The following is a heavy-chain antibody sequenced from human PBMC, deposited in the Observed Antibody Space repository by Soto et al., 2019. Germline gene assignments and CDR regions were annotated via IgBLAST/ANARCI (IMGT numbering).Heavy chain of an antibody. V-gene: IGHV3-21*02. D-gene: IGHD6-13*01. Sequence: EVQLVESGGGLVKPGGSLRLSCAASGFTFRSFTMNWVRQAPGKGLEWVSTISSNSAYIYYTDALRGRFTISRDNAKNTIHLQMNNLRAEDTAVDYCTRDASRDSSVGGWFDPWGPGTLVTVSS. J-gene: IGHJ5*02. CDR1: GFTFRSFT. CDR3: TRDASRDSSVGGWFDP. CDR2: ISSNSAYI.